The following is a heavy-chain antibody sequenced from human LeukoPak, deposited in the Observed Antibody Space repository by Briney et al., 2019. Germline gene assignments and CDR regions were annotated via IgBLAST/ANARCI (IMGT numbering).Heavy chain of an antibody. CDR2: IYYSGST. CDR3: AGSAYSSSWSLGY. V-gene: IGHV4-31*03. CDR1: GGSICSGGYY. Sequence: SETLSLTCTVSGGSICSGGYYWSWIRQHPGKGLEWIGYIYYSGSTYYNPSLKSRVTISVDTSKNQFSLKLSSVTAADTAVYYCAGSAYSSSWSLGYWGQGTLVTVSS. J-gene: IGHJ4*02. D-gene: IGHD6-13*01.